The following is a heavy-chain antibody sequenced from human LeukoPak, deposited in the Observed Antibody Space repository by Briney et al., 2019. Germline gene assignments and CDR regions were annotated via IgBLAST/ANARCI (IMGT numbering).Heavy chain of an antibody. Sequence: PGGSLTLSCAASGFTFSRYWMNWVRQAPGKGLVWVSRINSDGSTTRYADSVKGRFTISRDNAENTMYLQMNSLRAEDTAVYYCARENFYGMDVWGQGTTVTVSS. CDR3: ARENFYGMDV. V-gene: IGHV3-74*01. CDR1: GFTFSRYW. J-gene: IGHJ6*02. CDR2: INSDGSTT.